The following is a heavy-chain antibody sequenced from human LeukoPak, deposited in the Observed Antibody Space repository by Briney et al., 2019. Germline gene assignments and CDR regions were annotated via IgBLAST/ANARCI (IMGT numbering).Heavy chain of an antibody. V-gene: IGHV4-38-2*01. Sequence: KPSETLSLNCAVSGFSISGGYYWVWIRQPPGKGLEWIGSVHHNGNTLFNTSLKSRVTLSVDSSKNQFSLRLSSATAADTARYYCARNEGIVVAGTWFDSWGQGTLVFVSS. J-gene: IGHJ1*01. CDR2: VHHNGNT. CDR3: ARNEGIVVAGTWFDS. D-gene: IGHD6-19*01. CDR1: GFSISGGYY.